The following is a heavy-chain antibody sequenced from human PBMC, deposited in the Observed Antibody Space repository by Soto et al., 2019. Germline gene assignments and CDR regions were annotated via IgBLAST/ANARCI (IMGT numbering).Heavy chain of an antibody. CDR3: AREHHTDSSSWYFYYYYGMDV. CDR2: ISYDGSNK. V-gene: IGHV3-30-3*01. Sequence: GGSLRLSCAASGFTFSSYAMHWVRQAPGKGLEWVAVISYDGSNKYYADSVKDRFTISRDNSKNTLYLQMNSLRAEDTAVYYCAREHHTDSSSWYFYYYYGMDVWGQGTTVTVSS. J-gene: IGHJ6*02. D-gene: IGHD6-13*01. CDR1: GFTFSSYA.